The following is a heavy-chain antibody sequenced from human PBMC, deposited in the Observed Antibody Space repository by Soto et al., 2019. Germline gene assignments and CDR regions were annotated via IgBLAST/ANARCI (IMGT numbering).Heavy chain of an antibody. J-gene: IGHJ4*02. D-gene: IGHD2-8*02. CDR3: ARGDYGTGGYPFPYFDY. Sequence: HEHLVQSGAEVKRPGASLKVSCKASGYSFTGYYIHWVRQAPGQGLEWMGWINPDSGATNYAQNFQVRVTLTSDTSISTASMDLTSLTSADTAVYYCARGDYGTGGYPFPYFDYWGQGTVVIVSS. CDR2: INPDSGAT. V-gene: IGHV1-2*02. CDR1: GYSFTGYY.